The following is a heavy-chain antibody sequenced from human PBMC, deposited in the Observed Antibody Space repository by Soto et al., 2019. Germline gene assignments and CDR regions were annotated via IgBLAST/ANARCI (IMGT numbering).Heavy chain of an antibody. Sequence: GGSLRLSCAASGFTFSSYAMSWVRQAPGKGLEWVSVISGSGGSTYYADSVKGRFTISRDNSKNTLYLQMNSLRAEDTAVYYCAKVLSILVVDDYFDYWGQGTLVTVSS. V-gene: IGHV3-23*01. CDR3: AKVLSILVVDDYFDY. J-gene: IGHJ4*02. CDR1: GFTFSSYA. CDR2: ISGSGGST. D-gene: IGHD2-2*01.